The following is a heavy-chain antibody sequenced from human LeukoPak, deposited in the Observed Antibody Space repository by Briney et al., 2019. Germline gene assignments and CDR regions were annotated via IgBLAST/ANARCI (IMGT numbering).Heavy chain of an antibody. CDR2: INAGNGNT. CDR3: ARRGHSGSYYTLDY. Sequence: ASVTVSCTASGYTFTSYAMHWVRQAPGQRLEWKGWINAGNGNTKYSQKFQGRVTITRATSASTAYMELSSLRSEDTAVYYCARRGHSGSYYTLDYWGQGTLVTVSS. CDR1: GYTFTSYA. D-gene: IGHD1-26*01. J-gene: IGHJ4*02. V-gene: IGHV1-3*01.